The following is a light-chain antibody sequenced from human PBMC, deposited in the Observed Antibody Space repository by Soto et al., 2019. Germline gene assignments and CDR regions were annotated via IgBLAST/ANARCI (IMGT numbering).Light chain of an antibody. J-gene: IGLJ3*02. CDR1: SSNIGNNY. CDR3: GTCDSSLSAWV. CDR2: DNN. V-gene: IGLV1-51*01. Sequence: QSVLTQPPSVSAAPGQKVTISCSGSSSNIGNNYVSWYQQLPGTAPKFLIYDNNKRPSGIPDRFSGSKSGTSATLGITGLQTGDEADYYCGTCDSSLSAWVFGGGTKLTVL.